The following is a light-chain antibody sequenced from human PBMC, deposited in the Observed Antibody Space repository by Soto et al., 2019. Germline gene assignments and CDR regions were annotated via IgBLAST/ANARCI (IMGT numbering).Light chain of an antibody. CDR3: HQRQSWPRT. CDR2: AAS. CDR1: QGISNY. J-gene: IGKJ1*01. Sequence: IQMTQSPSSLSASVGDRVTISCRASQGISNYLAWYQQKPGKVPKLXIYAASTLQSGVPSRFSGSGSGTEFTLTISDVQAEDFALYYCHQRQSWPRTFGQGTKV. V-gene: IGKV1-27*01.